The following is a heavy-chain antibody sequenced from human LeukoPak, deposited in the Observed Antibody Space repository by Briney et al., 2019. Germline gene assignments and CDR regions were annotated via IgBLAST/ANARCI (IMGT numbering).Heavy chain of an antibody. Sequence: GXXLRLSCAASGFTFSTYAMSWVRQAPGKGLEWVSHFGGSGGTIYYADSVRGRFTISRDNSKNTLYLQMNSLRAEDTAVYYCAKSDCGGDCHLLDYWGQGTLVTVSS. J-gene: IGHJ4*02. CDR2: FGGSGGTI. CDR3: AKSDCGGDCHLLDY. V-gene: IGHV3-23*01. CDR1: GFTFSTYA. D-gene: IGHD2-21*02.